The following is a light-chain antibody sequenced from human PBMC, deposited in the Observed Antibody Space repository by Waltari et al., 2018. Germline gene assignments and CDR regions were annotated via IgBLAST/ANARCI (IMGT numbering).Light chain of an antibody. CDR3: STWDDNLKGV. CDR1: SSNIGSHS. Sequence: QSVLTQPPSASGTPGQRIIIPCSGSSSNIGSHSVNWYQQLPGTAPKLLIYINKQRPSGVPDRFSGSVSATSASLAISGLQFEDEADYYGSTWDDNLKGVFGGGTKLTVL. CDR2: INK. J-gene: IGLJ2*01. V-gene: IGLV1-44*01.